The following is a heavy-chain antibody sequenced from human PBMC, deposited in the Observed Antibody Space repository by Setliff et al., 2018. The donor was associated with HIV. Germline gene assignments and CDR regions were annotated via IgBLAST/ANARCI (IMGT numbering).Heavy chain of an antibody. Sequence: NPSETLSLTCTVSGGSISSADHYWSWIRQPPGRGLEWIAYIFYSGSTYYNPSLKSRVTISVDTSKNQFSLKLSSVTAADTAVYYCARAGWFGEFRGFDPWGQGTLVTV. CDR1: GGSISSADHY. D-gene: IGHD3-10*01. CDR2: IFYSGST. V-gene: IGHV4-30-4*08. J-gene: IGHJ5*02. CDR3: ARAGWFGEFRGFDP.